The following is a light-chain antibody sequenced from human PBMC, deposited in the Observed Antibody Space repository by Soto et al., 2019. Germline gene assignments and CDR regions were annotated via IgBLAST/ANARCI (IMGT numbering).Light chain of an antibody. V-gene: IGLV2-8*01. CDR3: KSYAGSNTYV. Sequence: QSVLTQPPSASGSPGQSVTISCTGTSSDVGVYDFVSWYQHHPGKAPRLIIYEVVQRPSGVPDRFSGSKSGNTASLTVSGLQAADEADYFCKSYAGSNTYVFGIGTKVTVL. J-gene: IGLJ1*01. CDR2: EVV. CDR1: SSDVGVYDF.